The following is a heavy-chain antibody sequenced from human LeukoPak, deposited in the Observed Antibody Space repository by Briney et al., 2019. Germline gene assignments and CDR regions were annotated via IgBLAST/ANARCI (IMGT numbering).Heavy chain of an antibody. D-gene: IGHD2-15*01. V-gene: IGHV4-59*08. J-gene: IGHJ6*02. CDR1: GGSISSYY. CDR2: IYYSGST. CDR3: ASLLHTRYCSGGSCYSAFAGMDV. Sequence: PSETLSLTCTVSGGSISSYYWSWLRQPPGKGLEWIGYIYYSGSTNYNPSLKSRVTISVDTSNNQFSLTLSSVTAADTAVYYCASLLHTRYCSGGSCYSAFAGMDVWGQGTTVTVSS.